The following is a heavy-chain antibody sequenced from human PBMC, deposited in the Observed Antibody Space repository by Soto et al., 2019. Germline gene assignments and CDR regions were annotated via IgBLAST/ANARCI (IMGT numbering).Heavy chain of an antibody. Sequence: GGSLRFSCAASGFTFSDYYMSWIRQAPGKGLEWVSYISSSGSTIYYADSVKGRFTISRDNAKNSLYLQMNSLRAEDTAVYYCARDHSFLEWYPYYYYMDVWGKGTTVTVSS. V-gene: IGHV3-11*01. D-gene: IGHD3-3*01. CDR3: ARDHSFLEWYPYYYYMDV. CDR2: ISSSGSTI. CDR1: GFTFSDYY. J-gene: IGHJ6*03.